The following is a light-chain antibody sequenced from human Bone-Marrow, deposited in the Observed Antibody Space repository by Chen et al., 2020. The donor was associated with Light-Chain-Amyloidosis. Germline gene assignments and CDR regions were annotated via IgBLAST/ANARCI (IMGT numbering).Light chain of an antibody. CDR2: DDS. V-gene: IGLV3-21*02. CDR1: NIGSTS. J-gene: IGLJ3*02. Sequence: SYVLTQPSSVSVAPGQTATIACGGNNIGSTSVHWYQQTPGQAPLLVVYDDSDRPSGIPERLSGTNSRNTATLTISRGEAGDEADYYCRVWDRGSDRPVFGGGTKLTVL. CDR3: RVWDRGSDRPV.